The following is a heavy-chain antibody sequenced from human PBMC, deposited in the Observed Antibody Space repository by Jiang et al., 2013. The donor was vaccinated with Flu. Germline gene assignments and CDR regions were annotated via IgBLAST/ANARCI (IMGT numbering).Heavy chain of an antibody. V-gene: IGHV1-46*01. J-gene: IGHJ4*02. Sequence: SGAEVKKPGASVKVSCKASGYTFTRYYVNWVRQAPGQGIEWMGIINPSGGGTNYAQKFQGRVTMTRDTSTNTVYMELSSLTSEDTAFYYCARSDSCGGDCYFLDYWGQGTLVTVSS. CDR1: GYTFTRYY. D-gene: IGHD2-21*02. CDR2: INPSGGGT. CDR3: ARSDSCGGDCYFLDY.